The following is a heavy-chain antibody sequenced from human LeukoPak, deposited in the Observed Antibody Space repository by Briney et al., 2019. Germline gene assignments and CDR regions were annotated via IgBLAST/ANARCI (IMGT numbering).Heavy chain of an antibody. CDR2: IYPNSGGT. D-gene: IGHD1-26*01. CDR3: ARFSGSSNFNY. J-gene: IGHJ4*02. Sequence: ASVKVSCRASGYTFSGYFMHWVRQAPGQGLEWMGWIYPNSGGTKYAQKFQGRVTMTRDTSISTIYMELSSLRSDDTAVYYCARFSGSSNFNYWGQGTLVTVSS. V-gene: IGHV1-2*02. CDR1: GYTFSGYF.